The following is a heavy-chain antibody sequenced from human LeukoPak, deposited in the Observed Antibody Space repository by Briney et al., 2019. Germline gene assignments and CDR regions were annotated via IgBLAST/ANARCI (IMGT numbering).Heavy chain of an antibody. V-gene: IGHV1-18*01. CDR1: GYTFTSNG. Sequence: ASVKVSCKASGYTFTSNGISWVRQAPGQGLEWRGWISAYNGNTNYEQKLQGRVTMTTDTSTSTDYMELRRRRDDDTAVYYCASLKNSYDSSGYLVTDAFDIWGQGTMVTVSS. J-gene: IGHJ3*02. CDR3: ASLKNSYDSSGYLVTDAFDI. CDR2: ISAYNGNT. D-gene: IGHD3-22*01.